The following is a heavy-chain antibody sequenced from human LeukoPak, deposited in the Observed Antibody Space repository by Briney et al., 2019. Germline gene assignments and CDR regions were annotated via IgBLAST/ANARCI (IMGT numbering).Heavy chain of an antibody. D-gene: IGHD3-10*01. Sequence: SSETLSLTCTVSGGSISSYYWSWIRQPPGKGLEWIGYIYYSGSTNYNPSLKSRVTISVDTYKNQFSLKLSSVTAADTAVYYCARLNYGSGSYKYFDYWGQGTLVTVSS. J-gene: IGHJ4*02. CDR2: IYYSGST. CDR3: ARLNYGSGSYKYFDY. CDR1: GGSISSYY. V-gene: IGHV4-59*01.